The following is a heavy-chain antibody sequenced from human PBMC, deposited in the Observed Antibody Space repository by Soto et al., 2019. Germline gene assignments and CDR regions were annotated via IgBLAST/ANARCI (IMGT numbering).Heavy chain of an antibody. CDR1: GGSISSGDFY. CDR2: IYYSGST. D-gene: IGHD3-16*02. CDR3: ARMKATFGGVIAAGYFDY. Sequence: QVQLQEAGPGLVKPSQTLSLTCTVSGGSISSGDFYWRWIRQPPGKGLEWVGYIYYSGSTYYNPSLKSRVTISVDTSKNQFSLKLSSVTAADTAVYYCARMKATFGGVIAAGYFDYWGQGTLVTVSS. J-gene: IGHJ4*02. V-gene: IGHV4-30-4*01.